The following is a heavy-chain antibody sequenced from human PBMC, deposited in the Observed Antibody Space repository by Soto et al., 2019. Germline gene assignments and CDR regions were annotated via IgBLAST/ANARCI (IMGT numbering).Heavy chain of an antibody. CDR3: ARDLSKVGATGF. CDR2: IWYDGSNK. CDR1: GFTFSSYG. D-gene: IGHD1-26*01. J-gene: IGHJ4*02. Sequence: GGSLRLSCAASGFTFSSYGMHWVRQAPGKGLEWVAVIWYDGSNKYYADSVKGRFTISRDNSKNTLYLQMNSLRAEDTAVYYCARDLSKVGATGFWGQGALVTVSS. V-gene: IGHV3-33*01.